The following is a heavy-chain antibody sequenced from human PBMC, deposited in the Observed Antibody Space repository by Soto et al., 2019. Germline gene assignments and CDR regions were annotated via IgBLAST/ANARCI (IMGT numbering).Heavy chain of an antibody. CDR2: ISGSGGST. CDR3: AKEAYDFSSRDYYYYYMDV. CDR1: GFTFSSYA. Sequence: EVQLLESGGGLVQPGGSLRLSCAASGFTFSSYAMSWVRQAPGKGLEWVSAISGSGGSTYYADSVKGRFTISRDNSKNTLYLQMNSLRAEDTAVYYCAKEAYDFSSRDYYYYYMDVWGKGTTVTVSS. V-gene: IGHV3-23*01. D-gene: IGHD3-3*01. J-gene: IGHJ6*03.